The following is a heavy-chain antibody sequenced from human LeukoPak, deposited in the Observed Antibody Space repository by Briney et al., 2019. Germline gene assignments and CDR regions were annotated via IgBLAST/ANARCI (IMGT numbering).Heavy chain of an antibody. CDR2: VKSKADDGTT. D-gene: IGHD3-10*01. CDR3: ATEGGSGSYYGDDAFDM. Sequence: PGGSLRLSCEASGFSFTNTWMSWVRQAPGKGLEWVGRVKSKADDGTTDYAAPVQGRFTISRDDSKNTLSLQMDSLKTEDTAVYYCATEGGSGSYYGDDAFDMWGQGTMVTVSS. V-gene: IGHV3-15*01. J-gene: IGHJ3*02. CDR1: GFSFTNTW.